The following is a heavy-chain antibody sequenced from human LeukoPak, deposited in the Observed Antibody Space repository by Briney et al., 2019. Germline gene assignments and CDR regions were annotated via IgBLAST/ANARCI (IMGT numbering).Heavy chain of an antibody. Sequence: PGGSLRLSCTGSGFTFNDYYMSWVRQAPGKGLEWLSFISAGGYPIYYADSVRGRFTISRDTAKNSLYLQMNSLRVKDTADYYCVMTAGPPTDHWGQGALVTVSS. J-gene: IGHJ4*01. V-gene: IGHV3-11*04. CDR2: ISAGGYPI. CDR3: VMTAGPPTDH. CDR1: GFTFNDYY.